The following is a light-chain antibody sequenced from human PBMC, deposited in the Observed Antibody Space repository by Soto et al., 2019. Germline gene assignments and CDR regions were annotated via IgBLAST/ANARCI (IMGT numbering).Light chain of an antibody. CDR3: STRDDTLDAYV. CDR2: NNN. V-gene: IGLV1-44*01. CDR1: SSNIGDNP. J-gene: IGLJ1*01. Sequence: QSVLPQPPSASAPPGQRVTISCSGGSSNIGDNPVNWYQHLPGAAPTLLIYNNNQRPSGVPDRFSGSKSGASASLAISGLRSEDEADYYCSTRDDTLDAYVFGTGTKLTVL.